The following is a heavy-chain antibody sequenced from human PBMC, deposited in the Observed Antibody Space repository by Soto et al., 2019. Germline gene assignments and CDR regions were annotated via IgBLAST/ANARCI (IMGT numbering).Heavy chain of an antibody. CDR2: ISGSGGST. J-gene: IGHJ4*02. CDR3: AKELIPINYYDSSGSPGYFDY. CDR1: GFTFSSYA. V-gene: IGHV3-23*01. D-gene: IGHD3-22*01. Sequence: PGESLKISCAASGFTFSSYAMSWVRQAPGKGLEWVSAISGSGGSTYYADSVKGRFTISRDNSKNTLYLQMNSLRAEDTAVYYCAKELIPINYYDSSGSPGYFDYWGQGTLVTVSS.